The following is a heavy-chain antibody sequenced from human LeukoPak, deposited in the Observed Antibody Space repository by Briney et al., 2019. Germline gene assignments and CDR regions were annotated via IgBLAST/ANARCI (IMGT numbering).Heavy chain of an antibody. V-gene: IGHV3-30*02. CDR2: IWYGGSNK. Sequence: PGGSLRLSCAASGFTFSSYGMHWVRQAPGKGLEWVAVIWYGGSNKYYADSVKGRFTISRDNSKNTLYLQMDSLRAEDTAVYYCAKDIRYSSSGFDYWGQGTLVTVSS. J-gene: IGHJ4*02. D-gene: IGHD6-6*01. CDR1: GFTFSSYG. CDR3: AKDIRYSSSGFDY.